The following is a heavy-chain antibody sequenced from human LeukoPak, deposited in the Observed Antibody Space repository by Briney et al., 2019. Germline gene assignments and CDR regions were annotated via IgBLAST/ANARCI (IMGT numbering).Heavy chain of an antibody. V-gene: IGHV1-69*13. Sequence: GASVKVSCKASGGTFSSLAIGWVRQAPGQGLEWMGGIIPTSTMPNYAQKFRDRLTISADESSRTAYLELNSLTSEDTAVYYCAREPRVGESTSKFWGQGTLVTVTS. CDR3: AREPRVGESTSKF. J-gene: IGHJ4*02. D-gene: IGHD3-16*01. CDR2: IIPTSTMP. CDR1: GGTFSSLA.